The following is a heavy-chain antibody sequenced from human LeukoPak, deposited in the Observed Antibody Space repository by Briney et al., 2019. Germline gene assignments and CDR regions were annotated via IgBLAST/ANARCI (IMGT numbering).Heavy chain of an antibody. CDR3: AKYAIHFDY. CDR1: GFTFSSYE. V-gene: IGHV3-48*03. J-gene: IGHJ4*02. Sequence: GGSLRLSCAASGFTFSSYEMNWVRQAPGKGLEWVSYISSSGSTIYYADSVKGRFTISRDNSKNTLYLQMNSLRAEDTAVYYCAKYAIHFDYWGQGTLVTVSS. CDR2: ISSSGSTI.